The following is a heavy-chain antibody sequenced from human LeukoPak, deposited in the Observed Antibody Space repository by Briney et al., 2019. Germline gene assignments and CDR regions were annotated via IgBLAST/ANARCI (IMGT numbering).Heavy chain of an antibody. V-gene: IGHV3-23*01. D-gene: IGHD3-10*01. CDR1: GFTFSTYS. CDR2: ISGNGGDT. J-gene: IGHJ4*02. CDR3: AKDQGSLWFGELLGY. Sequence: GGSLRLSCAASGFTFSTYSMSWVRQAPGKGLEWVSVISGNGGDTFYADSVKGRFTISRDNSKHTLFLQMNSLRAEDTAVYYCAKDQGSLWFGELLGYWGQGTLVTVSS.